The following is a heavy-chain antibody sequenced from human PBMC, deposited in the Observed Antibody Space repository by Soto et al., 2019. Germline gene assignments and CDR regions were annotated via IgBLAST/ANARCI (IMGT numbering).Heavy chain of an antibody. J-gene: IGHJ4*02. CDR1: GFSFGSYA. CDR3: ARWSYLDY. V-gene: IGHV3-23*01. Sequence: GGSLRLSCAASGFSFGSYALSWVRQAPGKGLEWVSTISGSDGKTFYADSVKGRFSISRDTSQSTLYLQMNSLRADDTAMYYCARWSYLDYWGQGTRVTSPQ. D-gene: IGHD3-3*01. CDR2: ISGSDGKT.